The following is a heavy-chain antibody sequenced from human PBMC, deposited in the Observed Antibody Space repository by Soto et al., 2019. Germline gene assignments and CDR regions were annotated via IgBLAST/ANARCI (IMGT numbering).Heavy chain of an antibody. CDR2: MSSTSNIA. V-gene: IGHV3-48*02. J-gene: IGHJ4*02. D-gene: IGHD4-17*01. Sequence: GGSLRLSCAGSGFTFTDYSMIWVRQAPGKGLEWISYMSSTSNIAYYVDSVNGRFTTSRDNDKNSLYLQMNSLRDEDTAVYYCASCYGDYEFPCEYWGQGTLVTVSS. CDR1: GFTFTDYS. CDR3: ASCYGDYEFPCEY.